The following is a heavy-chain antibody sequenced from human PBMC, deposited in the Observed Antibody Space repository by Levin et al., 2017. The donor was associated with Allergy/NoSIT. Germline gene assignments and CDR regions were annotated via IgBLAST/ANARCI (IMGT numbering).Heavy chain of an antibody. J-gene: IGHJ6*02. D-gene: IGHD2-2*01. V-gene: IGHV3-49*04. CDR1: GFSFGDNA. CDR2: IRSKAFGGTT. Sequence: SCTASGFSFGDNAMSWVRQAPGKGLEWVGFIRSKAFGGTTEYAASVKGRFTISRDDSKGIAYLQMSGLKTEDTAVYYCSSLMSTYGMDVWGQGTTVTVSS. CDR3: SSLMSTYGMDV.